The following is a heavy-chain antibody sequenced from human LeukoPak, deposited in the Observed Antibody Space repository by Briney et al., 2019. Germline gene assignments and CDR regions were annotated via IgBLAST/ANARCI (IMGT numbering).Heavy chain of an antibody. CDR1: GGSFSGYY. CDR2: INHSGST. V-gene: IGHV4-34*01. CDR3: ARSYYYDSSGYSGNWFDP. D-gene: IGHD3-22*01. J-gene: IGHJ5*02. Sequence: PSGTLSLTCAVYGGSFSGYYWSWIRQPPGKGLEWIGEINHSGSTNYNPSLKSRVTISVDTSKNQFSLKLSSVTAADTAVYYCARSYYYDSSGYSGNWFDPWGQGTLVTVSS.